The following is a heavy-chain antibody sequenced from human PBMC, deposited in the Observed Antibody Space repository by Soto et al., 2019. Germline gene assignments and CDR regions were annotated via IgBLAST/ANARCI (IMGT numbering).Heavy chain of an antibody. CDR2: INAYIAKT. CDR3: SSGDGDTLDY. J-gene: IGHJ4*02. Sequence: QVQLVQSGGEVKKPGASVKVSCKASGYTFINYGITWVRQAPGQWLEWLAWINAYIAKTDNAQKVQGSVTMSADTSKSADFLELRGLTFDDTAVYYCSSGDGDTLDYWGQGTVVTVSS. V-gene: IGHV1-18*01. D-gene: IGHD2-21*02. CDR1: GYTFINYG.